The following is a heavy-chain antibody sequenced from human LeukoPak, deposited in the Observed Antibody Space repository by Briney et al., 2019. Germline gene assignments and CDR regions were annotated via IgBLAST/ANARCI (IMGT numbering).Heavy chain of an antibody. CDR1: GFTFSSYG. V-gene: IGHV3-30*19. J-gene: IGHJ6*03. CDR3: VRDNPPDCSSTSCYKGFYYYYMDV. D-gene: IGHD2-2*02. Sequence: GGSLRLSCAASGFTFSSYGMHWVRQAPGKGLEWVAIISYDGSDKYYADSVKGRFTISRDNSKNTLYLQMNSLRAEDTAVYYCVRDNPPDCSSTSCYKGFYYYYMDVWGKGTTVTVSS. CDR2: ISYDGSDK.